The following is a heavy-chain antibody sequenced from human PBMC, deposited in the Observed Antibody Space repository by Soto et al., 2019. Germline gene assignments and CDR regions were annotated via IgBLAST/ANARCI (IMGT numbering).Heavy chain of an antibody. V-gene: IGHV3-73*01. Sequence: EVQLVESGGGLVQPGGSLKLSCAASGFTFSGSAMHWVRQASGKGLEWVGRIRSKANSYATAYAASVKGRFTISRDDSKNTXXLXMXXLKTEDTAVYYCTRHRDIVLVPAAIYYYYYYGMDVWGQGTTVTVSS. CDR3: TRHRDIVLVPAAIYYYYYYGMDV. CDR2: IRSKANSYAT. D-gene: IGHD2-2*02. CDR1: GFTFSGSA. J-gene: IGHJ6*02.